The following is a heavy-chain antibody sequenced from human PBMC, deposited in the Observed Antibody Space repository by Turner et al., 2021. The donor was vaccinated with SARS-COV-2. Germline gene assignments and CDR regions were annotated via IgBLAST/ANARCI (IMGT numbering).Heavy chain of an antibody. CDR3: ARLMDTAMDYYGTDV. J-gene: IGHJ6*02. D-gene: IGHD5-18*01. Sequence: QLQLQESGPGLVKPSETLSLTCTFSCGSISSSSYYWGWIRQPPGKGLEWIGNIYYSGSAYYNPSLKSRVTISVDPSKNQFSLKLTSVTAADTAVYYCARLMDTAMDYYGTDVWGQGTTVTVSS. V-gene: IGHV4-39*01. CDR2: IYYSGSA. CDR1: CGSISSSSYY.